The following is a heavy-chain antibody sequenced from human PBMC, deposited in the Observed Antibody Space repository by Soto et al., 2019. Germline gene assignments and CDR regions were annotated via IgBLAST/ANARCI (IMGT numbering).Heavy chain of an antibody. D-gene: IGHD4-17*01. CDR3: AMNYDYYGDYYDRNSV. CDR2: IYYSGST. Sequence: SETLSLRCTVSRGSGSRDSYYWTWIRQPPGKGLEWIVSIYYSGSTYYNPSLKSRVTISVDTAKNHFSLKLSSVTAADTAVFYCAMNYDYYGDYYDRNSVWGRGSTDTGSS. V-gene: IGHV4-39*02. CDR1: RGSGSRDSYY. J-gene: IGHJ6*04.